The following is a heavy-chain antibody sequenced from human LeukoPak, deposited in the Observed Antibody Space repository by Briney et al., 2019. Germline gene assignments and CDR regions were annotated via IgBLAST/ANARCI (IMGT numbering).Heavy chain of an antibody. D-gene: IGHD2-21*02. CDR3: ARERVTYGRDYFDY. CDR1: GFTFSSYA. J-gene: IGHJ4*02. V-gene: IGHV3-30-3*01. CDR2: ISYDGSNK. Sequence: GGSLRLSCAASGFTFSSYAMHWVRQAPGKGREWVAVISYDGSNKYYADSVKGRFTISRDNSKNTLYLQMNSLRAEDTAVYYCARERVTYGRDYFDYWGQGTLVTVSS.